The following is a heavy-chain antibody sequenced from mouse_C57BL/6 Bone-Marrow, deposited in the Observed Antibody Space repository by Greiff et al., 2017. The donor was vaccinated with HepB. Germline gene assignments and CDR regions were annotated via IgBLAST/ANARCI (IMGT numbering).Heavy chain of an antibody. J-gene: IGHJ4*01. Sequence: VKLQQPGAELVKPGASVKLSCKASGYTFTSYWMQWVKQRPGQGLEWIGEIDPSDSYTNYNQKFKGKATLTVDTSSSTAYMQLSSLTSEDSAVYYCAREGYYDYDAVYAMDYWGQGTSVTVSS. CDR3: AREGYYDYDAVYAMDY. CDR2: IDPSDSYT. D-gene: IGHD2-4*01. V-gene: IGHV1-50*01. CDR1: GYTFTSYW.